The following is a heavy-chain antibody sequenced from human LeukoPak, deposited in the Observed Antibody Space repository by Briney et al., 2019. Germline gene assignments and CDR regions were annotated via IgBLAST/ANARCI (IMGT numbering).Heavy chain of an antibody. V-gene: IGHV1-69*04. D-gene: IGHD6-19*01. Sequence: SVKVSCKASGYTFTSYDINWVRQAPGQGLEWMGRIIPILGIANYAQKFQGRVTITADKSTSTAYMELSSLRSEDTAVYYCARSNPSGWVGDLFDYWGQGTLVTVSS. CDR3: ARSNPSGWVGDLFDY. J-gene: IGHJ4*02. CDR2: IIPILGIA. CDR1: GYTFTSYD.